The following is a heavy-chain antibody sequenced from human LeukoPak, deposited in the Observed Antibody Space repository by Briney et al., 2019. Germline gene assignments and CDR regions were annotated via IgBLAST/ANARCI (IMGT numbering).Heavy chain of an antibody. Sequence: SGPTLVNPTQTLTRTCTFSGFSLSTSGVGVGWIRQPPGKALEWLALIYWDDDERYSPSLKSRLTITKDTSKNQVILTVTNMDPVDTATYYCAHRRPSGHFDCWGQGTLATVSS. CDR2: IYWDDDE. CDR3: AHRRPSGHFDC. CDR1: GFSLSTSGVG. V-gene: IGHV2-5*02. D-gene: IGHD5-12*01. J-gene: IGHJ4*02.